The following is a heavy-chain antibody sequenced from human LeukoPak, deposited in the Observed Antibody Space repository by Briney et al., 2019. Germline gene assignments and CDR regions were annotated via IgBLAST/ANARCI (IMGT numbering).Heavy chain of an antibody. Sequence: ASVKLSCKASGYTFTSYAISWVRQAPGQGLEWMGCISAYNGNTNYAQKLQGRVTMTTDTSTSTAYMELSSLRSDDTAVYYCAREEYSYGLNWFSPWGEGTLVTVSS. D-gene: IGHD5-18*01. CDR1: GYTFTSYA. J-gene: IGHJ5*02. CDR3: AREEYSYGLNWFSP. CDR2: ISAYNGNT. V-gene: IGHV1-18*01.